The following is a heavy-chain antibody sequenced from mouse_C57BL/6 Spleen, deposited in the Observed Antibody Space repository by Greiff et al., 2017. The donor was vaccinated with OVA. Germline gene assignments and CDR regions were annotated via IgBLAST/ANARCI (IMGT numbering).Heavy chain of an antibody. CDR3: AGGRDDWAMDY. CDR1: GFTFTDYY. CDR2: IYHDGSST. J-gene: IGHJ4*01. D-gene: IGHD1-1*02. V-gene: IGHV5-16*01. Sequence: EVMLVESEAGLVQPGSSMKLSCTASGFTFTDYYMAWVRQVPEKGLEWVANIYHDGSSTYYLDSLKSRFIISRDKAKSILYLHMSSLKSEDTATYYCAGGRDDWAMDYWGQGTSVTVSS.